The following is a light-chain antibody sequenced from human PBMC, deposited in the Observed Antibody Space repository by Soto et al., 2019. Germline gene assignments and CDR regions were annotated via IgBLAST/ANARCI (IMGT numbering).Light chain of an antibody. J-gene: IGLJ1*01. CDR3: SSYTSSSTFYV. CDR2: DVS. V-gene: IGLV2-14*01. Sequence: ALTQPASVSGSPGQSITISCTGASSDVGGYNYVSWYQQHPGKAPKLMIYDVSNRPSGVSNRFSGSKSGNTASLTISGLQAEDEADYYCSSYTSSSTFYVFGTGTKVTVL. CDR1: SSDVGGYNY.